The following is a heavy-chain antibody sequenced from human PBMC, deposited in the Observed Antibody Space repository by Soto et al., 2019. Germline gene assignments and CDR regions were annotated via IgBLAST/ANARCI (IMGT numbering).Heavy chain of an antibody. CDR1: GYTPTNYD. CDR3: ARGLYRRGTYYAFDN. V-gene: IGHV1-18*01. CDR2: ISAYNGNT. J-gene: IGHJ4*02. D-gene: IGHD1-26*01. Sequence: QVPLVQSGPEVKKPGASVKVSCKTSGYTPTNYDIGWVRQAPGQGLEYMGWISAYNGNTNYARKLQDRVTLTTDTSTRTAYMELRSLQSDDTGIYYCARGLYRRGTYYAFDNWGQGTLVTVSS.